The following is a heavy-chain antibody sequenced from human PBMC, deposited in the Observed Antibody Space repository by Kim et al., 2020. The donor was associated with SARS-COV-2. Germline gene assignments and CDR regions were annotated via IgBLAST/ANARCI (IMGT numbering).Heavy chain of an antibody. V-gene: IGHV7-4-1*02. D-gene: IGHD3-10*01. CDR2: INTNTGNP. Sequence: ASVKVSCKASGYTFANYTMNWVRQAPGRGLEWMGWINTNTGNPTYAQGFTGRFVFSLDTSVSTAYLQISSLKAGDTVVYYCARSGVMDVWGQGTTVTVSS. J-gene: IGHJ6*02. CDR3: ARSGVMDV. CDR1: GYTFANYT.